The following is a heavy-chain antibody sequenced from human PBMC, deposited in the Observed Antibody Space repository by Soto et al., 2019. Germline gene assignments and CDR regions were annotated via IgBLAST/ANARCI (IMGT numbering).Heavy chain of an antibody. J-gene: IGHJ5*02. D-gene: IGHD2-15*01. Sequence: QVQLQESGPGLVKPSETLSLTCSVSGGSVSSGNYYWSWIRQPPGKGLEWIGYIYYTGSTNYNPSRRSRVTLAVDTSKNQFSLTLSSVTAADTAVYYCAGALYCSGGRCSFGPWGQGTLVTVSS. CDR3: AGALYCSGGRCSFGP. CDR2: IYYTGST. V-gene: IGHV4-61*01. CDR1: GGSVSSGNYY.